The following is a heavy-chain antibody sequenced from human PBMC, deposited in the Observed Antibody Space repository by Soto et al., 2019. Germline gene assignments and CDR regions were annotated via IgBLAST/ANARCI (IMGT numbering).Heavy chain of an antibody. CDR3: ASKSFSLLIDY. J-gene: IGHJ4*02. CDR1: GLTFSATA. V-gene: IGHV3-73*01. CDR2: IRSKGNTYAT. Sequence: EVQLVESGGGLVHPGESLRLSCATSGLTFSATAIHWVRQASGKGLEWVGRIRSKGNTYATAYAASVQGRFTISRDDSTNTAYLQMNSLKTEDTAVYYCASKSFSLLIDYWGQGTLVTVSS.